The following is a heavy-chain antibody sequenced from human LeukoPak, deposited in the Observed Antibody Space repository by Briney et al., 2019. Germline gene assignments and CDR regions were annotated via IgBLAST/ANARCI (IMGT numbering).Heavy chain of an antibody. Sequence: PSETLSLTCTVSGDSISSGDYYWSWIRQPPGKGPEWIGYIYYSGSTYYNPSLKSRVTISVDTSKNQFSLKLSSVTAADTAVYYCATIVGATWTRFDYWGQGTLVTVSS. CDR2: IYYSGST. V-gene: IGHV4-30-4*08. CDR3: ATIVGATWTRFDY. CDR1: GDSISSGDYY. D-gene: IGHD1-26*01. J-gene: IGHJ4*02.